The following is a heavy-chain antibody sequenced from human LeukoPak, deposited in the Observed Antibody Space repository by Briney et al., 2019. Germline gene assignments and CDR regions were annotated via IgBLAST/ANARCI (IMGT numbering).Heavy chain of an antibody. V-gene: IGHV1-2*06. D-gene: IGHD3-22*01. CDR2: INPNSGDT. J-gene: IGHJ4*02. Sequence: GASVKVSCKASGYTFTGYHMHWVRQAPGQGLEWMGRINPNSGDTNYAQKFQGRVTMTRDTSISTAYVELSRLRSDDTAVYYCARGPAPDSSGYQYYFDYWGQGTLVTVSS. CDR1: GYTFTGYH. CDR3: ARGPAPDSSGYQYYFDY.